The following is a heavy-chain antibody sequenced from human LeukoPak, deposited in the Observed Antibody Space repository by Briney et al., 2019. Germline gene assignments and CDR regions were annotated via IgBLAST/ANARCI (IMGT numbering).Heavy chain of an antibody. CDR2: INWNSVRI. CDR3: AKDMGDFWTGYPMDV. V-gene: IGHV3-9*01. J-gene: IGHJ6*03. Sequence: TGGSLRLSCAASGFTFDDYAMHWVRQAPGKGLEWVSGINWNSVRIVYADSVKGRFTISRDNTKNSLYLRMNSLRAEDTALYYCAKDMGDFWTGYPMDVWGKGTTVTVSS. D-gene: IGHD3/OR15-3a*01. CDR1: GFTFDDYA.